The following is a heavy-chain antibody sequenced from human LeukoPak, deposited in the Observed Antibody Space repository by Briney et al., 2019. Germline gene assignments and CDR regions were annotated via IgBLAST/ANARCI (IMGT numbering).Heavy chain of an antibody. J-gene: IGHJ4*02. CDR2: ISSSGSTI. D-gene: IGHD3-16*01. CDR3: ARSFSYDYVWGSPETGDY. CDR1: GFTFSTYS. V-gene: IGHV3-48*04. Sequence: PGGTLRLSCAASGFTFSTYSMNWVRQAPGKGLEWVSYISSSGSTIYYADSVKGRFTISRDNAKNSLYLQMNSLRAEDTAVYYCARSFSYDYVWGSPETGDYWGQGTLVTVSS.